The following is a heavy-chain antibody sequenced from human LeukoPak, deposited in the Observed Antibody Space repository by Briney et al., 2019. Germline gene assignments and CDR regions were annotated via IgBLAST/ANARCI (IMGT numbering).Heavy chain of an antibody. D-gene: IGHD6-19*01. J-gene: IGHJ3*02. CDR2: ISSSSSTI. V-gene: IGHV3-48*04. CDR1: GFTFSSYS. CDR3: ARGEYSSGWYSPDAFDI. Sequence: PGGSLRLSCAASGFTFSSYSMNWVRQAPGKGLEWVSYISSSSSTIYYADSVKGRFTISRDNAKNSLYLQMNSLRAEDTAVYYCARGEYSSGWYSPDAFDIWGQGTMVTVSS.